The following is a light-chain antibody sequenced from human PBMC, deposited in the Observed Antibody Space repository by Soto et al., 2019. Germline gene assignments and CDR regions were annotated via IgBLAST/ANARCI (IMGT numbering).Light chain of an antibody. V-gene: IGKV3-15*01. J-gene: IGKJ4*01. CDR2: GAS. Sequence: EIVLTQSPGTLSLSPGERATLSCRASHRVSGYLAWYQQKPGQAPRLLIHGASTRATGVPARFSGSGSGTVFTLTISSLQSEDFAVYYCQQYNNWPLTFGGGTKVDIK. CDR3: QQYNNWPLT. CDR1: HRVSGY.